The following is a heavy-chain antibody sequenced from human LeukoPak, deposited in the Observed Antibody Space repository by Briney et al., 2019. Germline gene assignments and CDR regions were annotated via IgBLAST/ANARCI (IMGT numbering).Heavy chain of an antibody. CDR3: AKDQGYYDFWSGFDY. V-gene: IGHV3-23*01. J-gene: IGHJ4*02. D-gene: IGHD3-3*01. CDR2: ISGSGRST. CDR1: GFTFSSFA. Sequence: PGGYLRLSCAASGFTFSSFAMSWLRQAPGKGLEWVSAISGSGRSTYYADSVKGRFTIARDNSKNTLYLQMNSLRAEDTDEYYCAKDQGYYDFWSGFDYWGQGTLVSVSS.